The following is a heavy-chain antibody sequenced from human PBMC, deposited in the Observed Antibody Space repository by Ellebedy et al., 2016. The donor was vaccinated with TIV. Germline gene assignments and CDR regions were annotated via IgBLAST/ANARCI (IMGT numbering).Heavy chain of an antibody. CDR2: MNPNSGNT. Sequence: ASVKVSCXASGYTFTSYNINWVRQATGQGLEWMGWMNPNSGNTGYAQKFQGRVTMTRNTSISTAYMELSSLRSEDTAVYYCARGFPYCSSTSCYIDAFDIWGQGTMVTVSS. CDR1: GYTFTSYN. V-gene: IGHV1-8*01. CDR3: ARGFPYCSSTSCYIDAFDI. D-gene: IGHD2-2*02. J-gene: IGHJ3*02.